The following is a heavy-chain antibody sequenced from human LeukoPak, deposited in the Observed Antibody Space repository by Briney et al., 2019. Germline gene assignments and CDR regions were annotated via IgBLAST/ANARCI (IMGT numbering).Heavy chain of an antibody. Sequence: GGSLRLSCAASGFTFSSYGMHWVRQAPGKGLEWVAFIRCDGSNKYYADSVKGRFTISRDNSKNTLYLQMNSLRAEDTAVYYCAKARVQWLDYFDYWGQGTLVTVSS. V-gene: IGHV3-30*02. J-gene: IGHJ4*02. CDR1: GFTFSSYG. D-gene: IGHD6-19*01. CDR3: AKARVQWLDYFDY. CDR2: IRCDGSNK.